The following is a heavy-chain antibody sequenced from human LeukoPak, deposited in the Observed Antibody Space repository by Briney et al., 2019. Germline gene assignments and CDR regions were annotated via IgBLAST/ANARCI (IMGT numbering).Heavy chain of an antibody. D-gene: IGHD4-17*01. CDR3: ARARTVTDAFDI. V-gene: IGHV1-69*02. CDR2: IIPILGIA. Sequence: GAXXXXPCKASGGTFSSYTISWVRQAPGQGLEWMGRIIPILGIANYAQKFQGRVTITVDKSTSTAYMELSSLRSEDTAVYYCARARTVTDAFDIWGQGTMVTVSS. CDR1: GGTFSSYT. J-gene: IGHJ3*02.